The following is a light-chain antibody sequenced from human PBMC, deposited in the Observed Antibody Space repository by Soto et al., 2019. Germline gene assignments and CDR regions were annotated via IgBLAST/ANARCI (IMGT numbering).Light chain of an antibody. J-gene: IGLJ1*01. CDR1: SSDVGAYNY. V-gene: IGLV2-8*01. CDR3: NSYAGSNSFV. CDR2: EVN. Sequence: QSALTQPPSASGSPGQSVTISCTGTSSDVGAYNYVSWYQQHPGKAPQLMIYEVNKRPSGVPDRLSGSKSGNTASLTVSGLQAEDEANYYCNSYAGSNSFVFGSGTKVTVL.